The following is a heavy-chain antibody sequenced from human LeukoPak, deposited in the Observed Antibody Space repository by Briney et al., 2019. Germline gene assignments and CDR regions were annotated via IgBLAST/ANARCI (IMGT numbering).Heavy chain of an antibody. V-gene: IGHV3-48*01. CDR2: ISSSSSTI. CDR3: ARDQVVGDFWSGYYYGDYYYMDV. Sequence: GGSLRLSCAASGFTFSSYSMNWVRQAPGKGLEWVSYISSSSSTIYYADSVKGRFTISRDNAKNSLYLQMNSLRAEDTAVYYCARDQVVGDFWSGYYYGDYYYMDVWGKGTTVTVSS. CDR1: GFTFSSYS. J-gene: IGHJ6*03. D-gene: IGHD3-3*01.